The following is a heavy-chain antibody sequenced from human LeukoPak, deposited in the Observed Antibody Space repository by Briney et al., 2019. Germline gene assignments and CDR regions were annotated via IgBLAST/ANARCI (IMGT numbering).Heavy chain of an antibody. CDR2: INPNSDYT. Sequence: ASVKVSFKASGYTFTAYYMHWVRQAPGQGLEWMGCINPNSDYTNFAQNFRGRVTLTRDTSISTAYMEVSGLTSDDTAVYYCARGEGFDWLNYFDYWGQGTLVTVSS. V-gene: IGHV1-2*02. J-gene: IGHJ4*02. CDR3: ARGEGFDWLNYFDY. D-gene: IGHD3-9*01. CDR1: GYTFTAYY.